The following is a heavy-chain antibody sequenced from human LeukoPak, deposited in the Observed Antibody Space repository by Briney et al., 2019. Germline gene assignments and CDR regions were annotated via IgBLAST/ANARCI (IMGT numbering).Heavy chain of an antibody. CDR2: IIPIFGTA. Sequence: SVTVSYKSSVCTFSIYAISWVRQAPGQGLEWMGGIIPIFGTANYAQKFQGRVTITADESTSTAYMELSSLRSEDTAVYYCARDLISAAGTFDYWGQGTLVTVSS. J-gene: IGHJ4*02. V-gene: IGHV1-69*13. D-gene: IGHD6-13*01. CDR3: ARDLISAAGTFDY. CDR1: VCTFSIYA.